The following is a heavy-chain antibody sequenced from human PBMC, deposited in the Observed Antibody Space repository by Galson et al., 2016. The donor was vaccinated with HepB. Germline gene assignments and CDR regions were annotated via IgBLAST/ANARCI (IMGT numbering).Heavy chain of an antibody. Sequence: QAPGKGLEWVSGISDSDGSSTSYADSMKGRFTISRDNAKNTLYLQMNSLRAEDTAVYYCARRMATITSFDYWGQGTLVTVSS. CDR2: ISDSDGSST. D-gene: IGHD5-24*01. CDR3: ARRMATITSFDY. V-gene: IGHV3-74*01. J-gene: IGHJ4*02.